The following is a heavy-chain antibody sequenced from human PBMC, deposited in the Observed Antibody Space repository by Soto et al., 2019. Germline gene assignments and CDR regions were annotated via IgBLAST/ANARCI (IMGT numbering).Heavy chain of an antibody. CDR3: ARVGYYNSSGYYYSLHY. D-gene: IGHD3-22*01. CDR2: IIPIFGTA. Sequence: QVQLVQSGAEVKKPGSSVKVSCKASGGTFSSYAISWVRQAPGQGLEWMGGIIPIFGTANYAQKFQGRVTITADKSTSPAYMALSSLRSEDTAVYYCARVGYYNSSGYYYSLHYWGQGTLVTVSS. J-gene: IGHJ4*02. CDR1: GGTFSSYA. V-gene: IGHV1-69*06.